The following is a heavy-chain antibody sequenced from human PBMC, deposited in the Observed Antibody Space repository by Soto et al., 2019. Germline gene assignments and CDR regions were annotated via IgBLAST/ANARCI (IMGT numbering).Heavy chain of an antibody. V-gene: IGHV4-39*01. J-gene: IGHJ4*02. D-gene: IGHD2-15*01. CDR1: GGSISSSSYY. CDR2: IYYSGST. CDR3: ARPPGGVAATGGFDY. Sequence: SETLTLTCTVSGGSISSSSYYWGWIRQPPGKGLEWIGSIYYSGSTYYNPSLQSRVTISVDTSKNQFSLKLSSVTAADTAVYYCARPPGGVAATGGFDYWGQGTLVTVSS.